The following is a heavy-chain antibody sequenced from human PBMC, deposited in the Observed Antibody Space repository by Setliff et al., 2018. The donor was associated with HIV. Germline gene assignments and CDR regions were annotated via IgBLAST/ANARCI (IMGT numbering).Heavy chain of an antibody. J-gene: IGHJ6*03. CDR3: ARDREYMDV. Sequence: GASVKVSGKASGYTFSSFGISWVRQAPGQGLEWMGWISAYNGNTKSAQNLQGRVTMTTDTSTSTAHVELRSLRSDDTAVYYCARDREYMDVWGKGTTVTVSS. V-gene: IGHV1-18*01. CDR2: ISAYNGNT. CDR1: GYTFSSFG.